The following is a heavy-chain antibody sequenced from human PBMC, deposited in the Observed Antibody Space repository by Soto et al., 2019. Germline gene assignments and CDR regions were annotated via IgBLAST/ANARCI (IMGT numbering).Heavy chain of an antibody. J-gene: IGHJ6*02. CDR3: ARSTTVTFYDYYYYYGMDV. V-gene: IGHV1-18*01. CDR2: ISAYNGNT. Sequence: QVQLVQSGAEVKKPGASVKVSCKASGYTFTSYGISWVRQAPGQGLEWMGWISAYNGNTNYAQKLQGRVTMTTDTPTSTAYMELRSLRSDDTAVYYCARSTTVTFYDYYYYYGMDVWGQGTTVTVSS. CDR1: GYTFTSYG. D-gene: IGHD4-4*01.